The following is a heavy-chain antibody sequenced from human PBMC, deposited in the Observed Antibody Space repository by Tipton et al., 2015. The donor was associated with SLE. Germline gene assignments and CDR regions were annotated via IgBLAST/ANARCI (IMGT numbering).Heavy chain of an antibody. CDR2: ISYDGSNK. CDR1: GFTFSSYA. Sequence: SLRLSCAASGFTFSSYAMHWVRQAPGKGLEWVAVISYDGSNKYYADSVKGRFTISRDNSKNTLYLQMNSLRAEDTAVYYCAKYYPAYFDYWGQGTLVTVSS. D-gene: IGHD1-26*01. J-gene: IGHJ4*02. V-gene: IGHV3-30-3*02. CDR3: AKYYPAYFDY.